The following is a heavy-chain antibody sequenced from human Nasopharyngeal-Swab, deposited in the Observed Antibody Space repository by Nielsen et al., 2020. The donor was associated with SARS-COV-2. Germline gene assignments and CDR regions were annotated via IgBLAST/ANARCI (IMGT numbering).Heavy chain of an antibody. D-gene: IGHD2-8*01. Sequence: WIRQPPGKGLEWIAFITYNGNTYYDPSLKSRVSLSLDTSGNQISLNLTAMTAADTAVYYCASGHTNGYPYHSYYYMDVWGKGTTVTVSS. J-gene: IGHJ6*03. CDR2: ITYNGNT. V-gene: IGHV4-31*02. CDR3: ASGHTNGYPYHSYYYMDV.